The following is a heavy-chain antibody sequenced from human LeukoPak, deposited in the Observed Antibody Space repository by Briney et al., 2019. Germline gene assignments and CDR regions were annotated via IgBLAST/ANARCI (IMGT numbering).Heavy chain of an antibody. CDR3: ARAGAIAVAGTFDY. J-gene: IGHJ4*02. Sequence: ASVKVSCKASGGTFSSYTISWVRQAPGQGLEWMGRIIPILGIAYYAQKFQGRVTITADKSTSTAYMELSSLRSEDTAVYYCARAGAIAVAGTFDYWGQGTLVTVSS. D-gene: IGHD6-19*01. CDR1: GGTFSSYT. V-gene: IGHV1-69*02. CDR2: IIPILGIA.